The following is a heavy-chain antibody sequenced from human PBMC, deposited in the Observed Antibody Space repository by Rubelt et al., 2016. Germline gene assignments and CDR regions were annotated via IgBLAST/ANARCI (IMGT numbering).Heavy chain of an antibody. V-gene: IGHV4-39*07. CDR1: GGSISSSNYY. CDR3: ARGPNSDGWLSFDY. J-gene: IGHJ4*02. Sequence: QLQLQESGPGLVKPSETLSHTCTVSGGSISSSNYYWGWIRQPPGKGLEWIGEIYRSGRTNYNPSLKGGVPISEDKSKNQFSLILGSVTAADTAVYYCARGPNSDGWLSFDYWGQGTLVTVSS. D-gene: IGHD6-19*01. CDR2: IYRSGRT.